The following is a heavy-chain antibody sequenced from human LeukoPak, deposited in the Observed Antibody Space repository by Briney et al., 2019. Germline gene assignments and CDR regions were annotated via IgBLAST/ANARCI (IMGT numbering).Heavy chain of an antibody. CDR1: GLTVTNAW. Sequence: GGSLRLSCSASGLTVTNAWMNWVRQAPGKGLEWVGRIKSKADGETIDYAAPVKGRFTFSRDDSKNMLYLQMNSLKSEDTAVYYCSTLTSRGLSDSWGQGTLVTVSS. V-gene: IGHV3-15*07. CDR3: STLTSRGLSDS. CDR2: IKSKADGETI. D-gene: IGHD1-20*01. J-gene: IGHJ4*02.